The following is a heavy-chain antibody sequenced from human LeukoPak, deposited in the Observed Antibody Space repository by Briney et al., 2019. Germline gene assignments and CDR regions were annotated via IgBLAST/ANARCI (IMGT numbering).Heavy chain of an antibody. V-gene: IGHV4-59*01. Sequence: SETLSLTCTVSGGSISSYYWSWIRQPPGKGLEWIGYIYYSGSTNYNPSLKSRVAISVDTSKNQFSLKLNSVTAADTAVYYCARTTEDCSSTSCYQYWFDPWGQGTLVTVSS. J-gene: IGHJ5*02. CDR2: IYYSGST. CDR3: ARTTEDCSSTSCYQYWFDP. CDR1: GGSISSYY. D-gene: IGHD2-2*01.